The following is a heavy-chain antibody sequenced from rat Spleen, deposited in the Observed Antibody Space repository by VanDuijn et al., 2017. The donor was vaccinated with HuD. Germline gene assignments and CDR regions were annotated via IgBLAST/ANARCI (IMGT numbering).Heavy chain of an antibody. CDR1: GFTFRDYG. V-gene: IGHV5-29*01. Sequence: EVQLVDSGGGLVQPGRSLKLSCAVSGFTFRDYGMAWVRQAPTKGLEWVATISYGDSSGHSSTYFRDSVKGRFTISRDNAKSTLSLQMDSLRSEDTATYYCARRHYGYTDYFDYWGQGVMVTVSS. CDR2: ISYGDSSGHSST. CDR3: ARRHYGYTDYFDY. D-gene: IGHD1-9*01. J-gene: IGHJ2*01.